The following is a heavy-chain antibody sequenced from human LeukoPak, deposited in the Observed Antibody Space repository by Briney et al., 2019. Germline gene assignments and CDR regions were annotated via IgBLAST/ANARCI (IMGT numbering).Heavy chain of an antibody. J-gene: IGHJ4*02. CDR3: LRGDRRDY. CDR1: GFAFSSYE. CDR2: ISSSGSTI. V-gene: IGHV3-48*03. Sequence: GGSLRLSCAASGFAFSSYEMTWVGRALGKGLEWFSYISSSGSTIYYADSVKGRFIISRDNAKDSLYLQMNSLRVEDTAVYYCLRGDRRDYWGQGTLVTVSS.